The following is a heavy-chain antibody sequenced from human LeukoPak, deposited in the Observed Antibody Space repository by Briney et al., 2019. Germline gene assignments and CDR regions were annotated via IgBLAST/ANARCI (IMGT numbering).Heavy chain of an antibody. CDR2: ISYDGSNK. CDR1: GFTFSSYG. V-gene: IGHV3-30*03. CDR3: ARDRIAVAGKRYFQH. Sequence: PGGSLRLSCAASGFTFSSYGMHWVRQAPGKGLEWVAVISYDGSNKYYADSVKGRFTISRDNSKNTLYLQMNSLRAEDTAVYYCARDRIAVAGKRYFQHWGQGTLVTVSS. J-gene: IGHJ1*01. D-gene: IGHD6-19*01.